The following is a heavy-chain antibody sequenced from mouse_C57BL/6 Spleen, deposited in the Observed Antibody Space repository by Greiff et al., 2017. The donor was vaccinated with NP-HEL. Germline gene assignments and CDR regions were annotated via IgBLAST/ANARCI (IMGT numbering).Heavy chain of an antibody. V-gene: IGHV2-9-1*01. CDR3: ARNTPLYSLYAMDY. Sequence: VQGVESGPGLVAPSQSLSITCTVSGFSLTSYAISWVRQPPGKGLEWLGVIWTGGGTNYNSALKSRLSISKDNSKSQVFLKMNSLQTDDTARYYCARNTPLYSLYAMDYWGQGTSVTVSS. CDR1: GFSLTSYA. D-gene: IGHD2-1*01. J-gene: IGHJ4*01. CDR2: IWTGGGT.